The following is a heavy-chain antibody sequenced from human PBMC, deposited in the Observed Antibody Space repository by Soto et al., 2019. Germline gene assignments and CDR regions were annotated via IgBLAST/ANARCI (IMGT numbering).Heavy chain of an antibody. D-gene: IGHD3-9*01. J-gene: IGHJ4*02. CDR2: ISSDGSST. CDR1: GFTFSSYA. Sequence: PGGSLRLSCVASGFTFSSYAMHWVRQTPGKGLEYVSFISSDGSSTYYANSVKGRFTISRDNSKNTLYLQMGGLRSEDMAVYYCARGASISRWFDNWGQGTLVTVSS. V-gene: IGHV3-64*01. CDR3: ARGASISRWFDN.